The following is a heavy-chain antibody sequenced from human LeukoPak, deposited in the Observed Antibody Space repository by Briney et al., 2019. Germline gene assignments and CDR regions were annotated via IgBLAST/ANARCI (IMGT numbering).Heavy chain of an antibody. J-gene: IGHJ4*02. Sequence: PGGSLRLSCAASGFTFSSYGMHWVRQAPGKGLEWVAFIRYDGSIKDYADSVKGRFTISRDNSKNTLYLQMNSLRAEDTAVYYCAKFGLGDGAGSYYMGFDYWGQGNLVTVSS. CDR3: AKFGLGDGAGSYYMGFDY. CDR2: IRYDGSIK. D-gene: IGHD3-10*01. V-gene: IGHV3-30*02. CDR1: GFTFSSYG.